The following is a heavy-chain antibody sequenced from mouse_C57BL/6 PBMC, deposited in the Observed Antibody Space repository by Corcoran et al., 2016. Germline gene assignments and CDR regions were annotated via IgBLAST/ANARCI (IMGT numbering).Heavy chain of an antibody. CDR2: IYPGSGNT. CDR3: ARFDAY. V-gene: IGHV1-76*01. CDR1: GYTFPDYY. Sequence: QVKLNQSGAELVRPGASVQLSCKASGYTFPDYYINWAKQRPGQGLEWIARIYPGSGNTYYNEKFKGKATLTAEKSSSTAYMQLSSLTSEDSAVYFCARFDAYWGQGTLVTVSA. J-gene: IGHJ3*01.